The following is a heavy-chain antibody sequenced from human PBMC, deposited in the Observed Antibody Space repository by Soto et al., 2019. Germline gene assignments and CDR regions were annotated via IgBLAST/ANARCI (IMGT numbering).Heavy chain of an antibody. D-gene: IGHD3-22*01. CDR2: IYYSGST. Sequence: PSETLSLTCAVSGGSISSYYWSWIRQPPGKGLEWIGYIYYSGSTNYNPSLKSRVTISVDTSKNQFSLKLSSVTAADTAVYYCARGLTYYYDSSGYYFEYWGQGTLVTVSS. J-gene: IGHJ4*02. CDR1: GGSISSYY. V-gene: IGHV4-59*01. CDR3: ARGLTYYYDSSGYYFEY.